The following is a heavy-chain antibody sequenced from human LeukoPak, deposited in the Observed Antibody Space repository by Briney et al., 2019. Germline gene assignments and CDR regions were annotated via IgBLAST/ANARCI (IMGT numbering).Heavy chain of an antibody. D-gene: IGHD3-10*01. V-gene: IGHV3-66*01. CDR3: ARDSDYSNY. CDR1: GFTFSSYA. CDR2: IYSGGST. J-gene: IGHJ4*02. Sequence: GGSLRLSCAASGFTFSSYAMSWVRQAPGKGLEWVSVIYSGGSTYYADSVKGRFTISRDNSKNTLYLQMNSLRAEDTAVYYCARDSDYSNYWGQGTLVTVSS.